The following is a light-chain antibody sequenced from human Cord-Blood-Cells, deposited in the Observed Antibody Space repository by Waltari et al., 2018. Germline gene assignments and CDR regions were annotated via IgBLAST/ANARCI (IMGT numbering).Light chain of an antibody. CDR3: CSYAGSYTVV. J-gene: IGLJ2*01. V-gene: IGLV2-11*01. CDR2: DVS. CDR1: SSDVAGYNI. Sequence: QSALTQPRSVSGSPGQAVTLSCTGTSSDVAGYNIISWYQQHPGKAPKLMIYDVSKRPSGVPDRFSGSKSGNTASLTISGLQAEDEADYYCCSYAGSYTVVFGGGTKLTVL.